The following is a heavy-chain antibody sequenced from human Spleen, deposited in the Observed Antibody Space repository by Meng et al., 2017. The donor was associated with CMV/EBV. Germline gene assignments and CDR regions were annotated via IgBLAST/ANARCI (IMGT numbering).Heavy chain of an antibody. J-gene: IGHJ6*02. CDR1: GGSFSGYY. Sequence: SETLSLTCAVYGGSFSGYYWSWIRQPPGKGLEWIGEINHSGSTNYNPSLKSRVTISVDTSKNQFSLKLNSVTAADTAVYYCARGSPRDSDYYYYGMDVWGQGTTVTVSS. D-gene: IGHD3/OR15-3a*01. CDR3: ARGSPRDSDYYYYGMDV. V-gene: IGHV4-34*01. CDR2: INHSGST.